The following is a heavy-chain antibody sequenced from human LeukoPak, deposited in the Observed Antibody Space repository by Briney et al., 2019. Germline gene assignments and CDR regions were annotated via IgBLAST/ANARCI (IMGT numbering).Heavy chain of an antibody. CDR1: GGSISSYY. V-gene: IGHV4-59*12. D-gene: IGHD3-3*01. J-gene: IGHJ3*02. CDR3: ARDRWSGEAFDI. Sequence: SETLSLTCTVSGGSISSYYWSWIRQPPGKGLEWIGYIYYSGSTNYNPSLKSRVTISVDTYQNQFSLKLSSVTAADTAVYYCARDRWSGEAFDIWGQGTMVTVSS. CDR2: IYYSGST.